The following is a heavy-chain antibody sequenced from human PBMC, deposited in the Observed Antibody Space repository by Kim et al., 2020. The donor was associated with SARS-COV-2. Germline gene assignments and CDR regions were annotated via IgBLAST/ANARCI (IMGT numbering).Heavy chain of an antibody. CDR3: AREVGQAAAVAGTDYYYGMDV. CDR2: ISSSGSTI. CDR1: GFTFSSYE. D-gene: IGHD6-19*01. J-gene: IGHJ6*02. Sequence: GGSLRLSCAASGFTFSSYEMNWVRQAPGKGLEWVSYISSSGSTIYYADSVKGRFTISRDNAKNSLYLQMNSLRAEDTAVYYCAREVGQAAAVAGTDYYYGMDVWGQGTTVAVSS. V-gene: IGHV3-48*03.